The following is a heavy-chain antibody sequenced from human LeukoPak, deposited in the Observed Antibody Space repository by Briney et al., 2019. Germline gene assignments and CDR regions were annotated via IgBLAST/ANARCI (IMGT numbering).Heavy chain of an antibody. Sequence: GGSLRLSCVASGFTFSTFAMSWVRQAPRKGLECVSAISGSDSGTYYADSVKGRFTISRDNSRNTLYLQMNNLRADDTAVYYCAKAPKGSCRGTFCYSFDYWAQGTLVAVSS. CDR1: GFTFSTFA. V-gene: IGHV3-23*01. J-gene: IGHJ4*02. CDR3: AKAPKGSCRGTFCYSFDY. D-gene: IGHD2/OR15-2a*01. CDR2: ISGSDSGT.